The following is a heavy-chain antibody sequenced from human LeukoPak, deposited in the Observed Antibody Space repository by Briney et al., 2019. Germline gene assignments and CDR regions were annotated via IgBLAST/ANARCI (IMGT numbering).Heavy chain of an antibody. D-gene: IGHD6-13*01. CDR1: GYTLTELS. CDR2: FDPEDGET. J-gene: IGHJ4*02. V-gene: IGHV1-24*01. CDR3: ATGYSSRLSWDY. Sequence: ASVKVSREVSGYTLTELSMHWVRQAPGKGLEWMGGFDPEDGETIYAQKFQGRVTMTEDTSTDTAYMELSSLRSEDTAVHYCATGYSSRLSWDYWGQGTLVTVSS.